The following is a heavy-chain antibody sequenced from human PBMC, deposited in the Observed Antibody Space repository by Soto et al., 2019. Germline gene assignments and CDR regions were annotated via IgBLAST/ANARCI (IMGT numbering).Heavy chain of an antibody. CDR2: INHSGST. Sequence: SETLSLTCAVYGGSFSGYYWSWIRQPPGKGLEWIGEINHSGSTNYNPSLKSRVTISVDTSKIQFSLKLSSVTAADTALYYCARGRGSRWELRYYFDYWGQGTLVTVSS. CDR3: ARGRGSRWELRYYFDY. CDR1: GGSFSGYY. J-gene: IGHJ4*02. D-gene: IGHD3-10*01. V-gene: IGHV4-34*01.